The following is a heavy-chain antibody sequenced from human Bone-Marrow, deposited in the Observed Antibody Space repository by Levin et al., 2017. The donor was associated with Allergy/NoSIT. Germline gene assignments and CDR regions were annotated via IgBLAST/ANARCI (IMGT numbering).Heavy chain of an antibody. CDR2: VYWDDDK. Sequence: SGPTLVKPTQTLTLSYSFSGFSLSSNGVGVGWIRQAPGKALEWLALVYWDDDKRYSPSLKSRLNITKDTSKNQRVRTMTNIAPVDPGTYYSTQHKFWFGELPFDDWGRGSLVTVSS. CDR3: TQHKFWFGELPFDD. CDR1: GFSLSSNGVG. D-gene: IGHD3-10*01. V-gene: IGHV2-5*02. J-gene: IGHJ4*02.